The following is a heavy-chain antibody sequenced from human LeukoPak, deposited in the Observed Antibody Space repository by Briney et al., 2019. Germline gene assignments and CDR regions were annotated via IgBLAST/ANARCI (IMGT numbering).Heavy chain of an antibody. Sequence: PSETLSLNCTVSGGSMTTHHWNWIRQTPGKGLEWMGYVFDSGRTKENPSLKSRVTLSADTSKHQLSLRLSSVTAADTAVYYCTTIKRGNIFGYFDFWGQGILVTVSS. D-gene: IGHD5-18*01. CDR1: GGSMTTHH. CDR3: TTIKRGNIFGYFDF. V-gene: IGHV4-59*11. CDR2: VFDSGRT. J-gene: IGHJ4*02.